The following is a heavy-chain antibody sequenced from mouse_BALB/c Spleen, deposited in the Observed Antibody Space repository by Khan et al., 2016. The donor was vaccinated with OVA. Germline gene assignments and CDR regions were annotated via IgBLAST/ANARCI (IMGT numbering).Heavy chain of an antibody. CDR3: ARGGYGSPLAY. Sequence: QVQLQQSGPELVRPGASVKMSCKASGYTFTSFWIHWGKQRPGQGLEWIGMIDPSKSETRLNQKFKDKATLNVDTSSNTAYMQLSRLTSEDSAGYYCARGGYGSPLAYWGQGTLVTVSA. V-gene: IGHV1S127*01. CDR1: GYTFTSFW. CDR2: IDPSKSET. D-gene: IGHD1-1*01. J-gene: IGHJ3*01.